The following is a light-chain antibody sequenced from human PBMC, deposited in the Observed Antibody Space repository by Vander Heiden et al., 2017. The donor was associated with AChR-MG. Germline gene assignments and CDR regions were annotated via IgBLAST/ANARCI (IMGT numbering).Light chain of an antibody. Sequence: SAMTPPRSVSGSPGQSVTISCTGTSSDVGGYNYVSWYQQHPGKAPKLMIYDVSKRPSGVPDRFSGSKSGNTASLTISGLQAEDEADYYCCSYAGSYTHVVFGGGTKLTGL. CDR3: CSYAGSYTHVV. V-gene: IGLV2-11*01. CDR2: DVS. J-gene: IGLJ2*01. CDR1: SSDVGGYNY.